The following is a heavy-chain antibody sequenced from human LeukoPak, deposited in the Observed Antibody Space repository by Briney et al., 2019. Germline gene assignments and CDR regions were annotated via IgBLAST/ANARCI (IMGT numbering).Heavy chain of an antibody. D-gene: IGHD6-6*01. J-gene: IGHJ4*02. CDR1: GYTFTRYD. Sequence: SSVKVSCKASGYTFTRYDINWVRQATGQGLGWMGWMNPNSGNTGYAQKFQGRVTMTRNTSISTAYMELSSLRSEDTAVYYCARTRGRLAARRDIDYWGQGTLVTVSS. CDR2: MNPNSGNT. CDR3: ARTRGRLAARRDIDY. V-gene: IGHV1-8*01.